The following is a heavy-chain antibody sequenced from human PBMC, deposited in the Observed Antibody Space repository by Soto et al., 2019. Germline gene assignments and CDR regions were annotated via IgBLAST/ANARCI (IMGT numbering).Heavy chain of an antibody. J-gene: IGHJ3*02. D-gene: IGHD4-17*01. CDR1: GGTFSSYT. V-gene: IGHV1-69*02. Sequence: SVKVSCKASGGTFSSYTISWVRQAPGQGLEWMGRIIPILGIANYAQKFQGRVTITADKSTSTAYMELSSLRSEDTAVYYCASPFDYGDQEGAFDIWGQGTMVTVSS. CDR3: ASPFDYGDQEGAFDI. CDR2: IIPILGIA.